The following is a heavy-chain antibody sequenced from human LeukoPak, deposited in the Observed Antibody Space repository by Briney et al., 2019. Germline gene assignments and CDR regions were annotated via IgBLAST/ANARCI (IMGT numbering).Heavy chain of an antibody. CDR2: ISGSGGST. Sequence: GGSLRLSCAASGFTFSSYAMSWVRQAPGKGLEWVSAISGSGGSTYYADSVKGRFTISRDNSKNTLYLQMNSLRAEDTAVYYCAKAGAGRWLQSYFDYWGQGTLVTVSS. V-gene: IGHV3-23*01. J-gene: IGHJ4*02. CDR3: AKAGAGRWLQSYFDY. D-gene: IGHD5-24*01. CDR1: GFTFSSYA.